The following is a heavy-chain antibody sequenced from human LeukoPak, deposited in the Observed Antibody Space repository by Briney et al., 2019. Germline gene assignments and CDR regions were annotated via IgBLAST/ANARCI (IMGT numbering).Heavy chain of an antibody. J-gene: IGHJ4*02. Sequence: GGSLIPSCAASGFTFSSYWMHWVRQAPGKGMVWVSRINTDGSSTSYADSVKGRFTISRDNAKNTLYLQMNCLRAEDTAVYYCASWGAGAYSYGSRDFDYWGQRTLVTVSS. D-gene: IGHD5-18*01. CDR2: INTDGSST. V-gene: IGHV3-74*01. CDR1: GFTFSSYW. CDR3: ASWGAGAYSYGSRDFDY.